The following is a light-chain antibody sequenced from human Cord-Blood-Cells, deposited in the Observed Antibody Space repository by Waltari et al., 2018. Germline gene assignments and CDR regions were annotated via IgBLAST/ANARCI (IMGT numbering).Light chain of an antibody. J-gene: IGLJ1*01. CDR2: EGS. CDR1: SSDVGSYNL. CDR3: CSYAGSSTF. V-gene: IGLV2-23*03. Sequence: QSALTQPASVSGSPGQSITISCTGTSSDVGSYNLVSWYQQHPGKAPKLMIYEGSKRPSGVSNRFSGSKSGNTASLTISGLQAEVEADYYCCSYAGSSTFFGTGTKVTVL.